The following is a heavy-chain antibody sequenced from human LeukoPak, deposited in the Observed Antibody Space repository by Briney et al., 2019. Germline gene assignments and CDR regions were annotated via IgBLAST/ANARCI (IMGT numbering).Heavy chain of an antibody. CDR2: INHSGST. CDR1: GGSFSGYY. Sequence: SETLSLICAVYGGSFSGYYWSWIRQPPGKGLEWIGEINHSGSTNYNPSLKSRVTISVDTSKNQFSLKLSSVTAADTAVYYCARFPRTARVVTSYYYYGMDVWGQGTTVTVSS. J-gene: IGHJ6*02. V-gene: IGHV4-34*01. D-gene: IGHD4-23*01. CDR3: ARFPRTARVVTSYYYYGMDV.